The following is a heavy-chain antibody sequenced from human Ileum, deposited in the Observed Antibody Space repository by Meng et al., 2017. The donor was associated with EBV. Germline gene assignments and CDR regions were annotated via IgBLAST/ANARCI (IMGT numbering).Heavy chain of an antibody. V-gene: IGHV4-30-4*01. CDR2: IYNSGST. J-gene: IGHJ2*01. CDR1: GGSISSSNYY. CDR3: ARGQKGYFDL. Sequence: QVQRQGSGPGLVKPSQTLSLTCTVSGGSISSSNYYWSWIRQPPGKGLEWSGHIYNSGSTYYNPSLKSRITISVDTSKNQFSLKLSSVTAADTAVYYCARGQKGYFDLWGRGTLVTVAS.